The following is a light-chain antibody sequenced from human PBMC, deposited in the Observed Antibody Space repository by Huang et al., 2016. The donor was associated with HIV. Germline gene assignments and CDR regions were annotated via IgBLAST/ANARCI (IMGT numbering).Light chain of an antibody. Sequence: DIVMTQSPDSLAVSLGERATINCKSSQTVLYSSNNKNYLAWYQKKPGQPPKLLIYVASTRESGVPDRFSGSGSGTDFTLTISSLQAADVAVYYCHQYYRSPWTFGQGTKVEIK. J-gene: IGKJ1*01. CDR2: VAS. CDR1: QTVLYSSNNKNY. V-gene: IGKV4-1*01. CDR3: HQYYRSPWT.